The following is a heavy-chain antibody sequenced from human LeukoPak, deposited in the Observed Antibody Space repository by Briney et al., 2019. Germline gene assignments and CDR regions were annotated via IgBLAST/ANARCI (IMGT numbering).Heavy chain of an antibody. J-gene: IGHJ4*02. CDR3: AKSSGGATKPFDY. CDR1: GFTFSSLA. Sequence: GGSLRLSCAASGFTFSSLAMSWVRQAPGKGLEWVSTISGTTYYADSVKGRFTISRDNSKNTLYLQMNSLRADDTAVYYCAKSSGGATKPFDYWGQGTLVTVSS. V-gene: IGHV3-23*01. D-gene: IGHD1-26*01. CDR2: ISGTT.